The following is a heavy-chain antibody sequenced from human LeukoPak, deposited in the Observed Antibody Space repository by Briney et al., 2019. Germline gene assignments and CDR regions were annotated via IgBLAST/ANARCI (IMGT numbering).Heavy chain of an antibody. V-gene: IGHV3-30*02. CDR3: AKDQGYSYGYGFDY. J-gene: IGHJ4*02. Sequence: GGSLRLSCAASGFTFSSYGMQWVRQAPGKGLEWVAFIRYDGSNKYYADSVKGRFTISRDNSKNTLYLQMNSLRAEDTAVYYCAKDQGYSYGYGFDYWGQGTLVTVSS. CDR2: IRYDGSNK. D-gene: IGHD5-18*01. CDR1: GFTFSSYG.